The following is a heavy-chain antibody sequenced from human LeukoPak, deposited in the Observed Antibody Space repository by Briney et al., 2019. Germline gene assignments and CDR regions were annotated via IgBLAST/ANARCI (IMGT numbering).Heavy chain of an antibody. D-gene: IGHD6-19*01. CDR3: ARHESSSGWYWWFAP. CDR2: IFYSGRT. V-gene: IGHV4-39*01. Sequence: SETLSLTCTVSGGSISSSSYCCGWLRQPPGKGLERFGSIFYSGRTYYNPSLMSRVTISVDTSKNQFSLKLSSVTAADTAVYYCARHESSSGWYWWFAPWGQGTLVTVSS. J-gene: IGHJ5*02. CDR1: GGSISSSSYC.